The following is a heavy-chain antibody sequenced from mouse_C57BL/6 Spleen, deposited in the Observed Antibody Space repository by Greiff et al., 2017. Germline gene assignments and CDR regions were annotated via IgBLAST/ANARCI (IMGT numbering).Heavy chain of an antibody. Sequence: EVQVVESGGGLVQPGGSLSLSCAASGFTFTDYYMSWVRQPPGKALEWLGFIRNKANGYTTEYSASVKGRFTISRDNSQSILYLQMNALRAEDSATYYCARYILLQYFDVWGTGTTVTVSS. CDR1: GFTFTDYY. J-gene: IGHJ1*03. D-gene: IGHD2-10*01. CDR3: ARYILLQYFDV. CDR2: IRNKANGYTT. V-gene: IGHV7-3*01.